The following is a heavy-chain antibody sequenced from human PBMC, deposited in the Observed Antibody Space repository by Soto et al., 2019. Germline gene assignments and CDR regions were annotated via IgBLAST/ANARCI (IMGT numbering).Heavy chain of an antibody. CDR2: VNPSGGST. Sequence: QVQLEQSGAEVKKPGASVKVSCKASGYIFTAYSMHWVRRAPGQGLQWMGVVNPSGGSTNYAQKFQGGITLTRDTSRNTFYMDLSSLTSEDTAVYYCAREENCSDGICYSEYFQRWGQGTLVTVSS. J-gene: IGHJ1*01. D-gene: IGHD2-15*01. CDR1: GYIFTAYS. CDR3: AREENCSDGICYSEYFQR. V-gene: IGHV1-46*01.